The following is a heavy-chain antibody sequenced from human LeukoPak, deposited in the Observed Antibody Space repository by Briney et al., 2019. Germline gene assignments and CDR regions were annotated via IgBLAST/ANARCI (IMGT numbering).Heavy chain of an antibody. V-gene: IGHV4-59*08. CDR1: GGSISSYY. CDR2: MHYSGSS. CDR3: ARRVTSNRFDP. D-gene: IGHD2-21*02. Sequence: SETLSPTCTVSGGSISSYYWSWIRQPPGKGLEWIGYMHYSGSSNYNPSLKSRVTISVDTSKNQISLKLSSVTAADTAVYYCARRVTSNRFDPWGQGTPVTVSS. J-gene: IGHJ5*02.